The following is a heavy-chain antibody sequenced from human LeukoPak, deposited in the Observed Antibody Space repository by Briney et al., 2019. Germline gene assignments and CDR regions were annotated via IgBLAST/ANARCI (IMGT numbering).Heavy chain of an antibody. D-gene: IGHD6-13*01. Sequence: SETLSLTCTVSGGSISSHYWSWIRQPLGKGLEWIGYIYYSGSTNYNPSLKSRVTISVDTSKNQFSLKLSSVTAADTAVYYCAREPLSSSWFDYMDVWGKGTTVTVSS. J-gene: IGHJ6*03. CDR2: IYYSGST. CDR1: GGSISSHY. CDR3: AREPLSSSWFDYMDV. V-gene: IGHV4-59*11.